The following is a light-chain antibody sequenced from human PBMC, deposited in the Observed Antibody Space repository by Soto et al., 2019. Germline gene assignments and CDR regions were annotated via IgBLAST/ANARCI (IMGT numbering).Light chain of an antibody. CDR2: LGS. Sequence: DIVMTQSPLSLPVTPGEPASISCRSSQSLLSTNGYNYLDWYLQKLGQSPQLLIYLGSNRASGVADRFIGSGSGTDFTLKITRVEAEDVGIYYCMQGLQTLGTFGQGTKVEIK. V-gene: IGKV2-28*01. CDR3: MQGLQTLGT. J-gene: IGKJ1*01. CDR1: QSLLSTNGYNY.